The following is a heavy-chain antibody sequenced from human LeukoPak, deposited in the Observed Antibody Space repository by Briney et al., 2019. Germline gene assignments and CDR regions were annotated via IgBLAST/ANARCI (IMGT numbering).Heavy chain of an antibody. Sequence: GGSLRLSCAASGFTFSSYWMSWVRQAPGKGLEWVSSISSSSSYIYYADSVKGRFTISRDNAKNSLYLQMNSLRAEDTAVYYCARAGGKRSITLYAFDIWGQGTMVTVSS. V-gene: IGHV3-21*01. CDR3: ARAGGKRSITLYAFDI. D-gene: IGHD3-10*01. J-gene: IGHJ3*02. CDR2: ISSSSSYI. CDR1: GFTFSSYW.